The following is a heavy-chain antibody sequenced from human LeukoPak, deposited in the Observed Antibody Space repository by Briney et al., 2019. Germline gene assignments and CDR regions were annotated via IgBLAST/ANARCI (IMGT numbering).Heavy chain of an antibody. CDR2: INSDGSST. CDR1: GFTFSSYW. D-gene: IGHD1-26*01. J-gene: IGHJ6*02. Sequence: PTGGSLRLSCAASGFTFSSYWMHWVRQAPGKGLVWVSHINSDGSSTSYADSVKGRFTISRDNAKNTLYLQMNSLRAEDTAVYYCVSSYDYYYYGLDVWGQGTTVTVSS. CDR3: VSSYDYYYYGLDV. V-gene: IGHV3-74*01.